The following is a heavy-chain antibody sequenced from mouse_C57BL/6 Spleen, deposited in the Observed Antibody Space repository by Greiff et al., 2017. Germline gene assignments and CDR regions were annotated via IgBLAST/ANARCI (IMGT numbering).Heavy chain of an antibody. D-gene: IGHD1-3*01. J-gene: IGHJ2*01. CDR1: GYTFTSYG. CDR3: ARGDGRSGD. Sequence: QVQLQQPGAELVMPGASVKLSCKASGYTFTSYGMHWVKQRPGQGLEWIGEIDPSDSYTNYNQKFKGKSTLTVDKSSSTAYMQLSSLTSEDSAVYYCARGDGRSGDWGQGTPLTVSS. CDR2: IDPSDSYT. V-gene: IGHV1-69*01.